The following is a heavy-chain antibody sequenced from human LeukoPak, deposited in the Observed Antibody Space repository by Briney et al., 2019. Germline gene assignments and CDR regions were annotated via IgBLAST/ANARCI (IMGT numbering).Heavy chain of an antibody. Sequence: ASVKVSYKASGYTFTSYVISWVRQAPGQGLEWMGWISAYSGNTNYAQKLQGRVTMTTDTSTSTAYMELRSLRSDDTAVYYCARQSRLLWFGGGTSTYYFDYWGQGTLVTVSS. CDR3: ARQSRLLWFGGGTSTYYFDY. CDR2: ISAYSGNT. V-gene: IGHV1-18*01. D-gene: IGHD3-10*01. J-gene: IGHJ4*02. CDR1: GYTFTSYV.